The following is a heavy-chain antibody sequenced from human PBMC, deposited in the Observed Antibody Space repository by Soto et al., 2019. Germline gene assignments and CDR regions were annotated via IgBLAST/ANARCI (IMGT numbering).Heavy chain of an antibody. Sequence: QVQLVQSGAEVKKPGSSVKVSCKASGGTFSSYAISWVRQAPGQGLEWMGGIIPIFGTANYAQKFQGRVTITADESTSTAYMELSSLRSEDTAVYYCARGSPYYYDSSGYYLNWFDPWGQGTLVTVSS. CDR3: ARGSPYYYDSSGYYLNWFDP. CDR1: GGTFSSYA. CDR2: IIPIFGTA. V-gene: IGHV1-69*01. J-gene: IGHJ5*02. D-gene: IGHD3-22*01.